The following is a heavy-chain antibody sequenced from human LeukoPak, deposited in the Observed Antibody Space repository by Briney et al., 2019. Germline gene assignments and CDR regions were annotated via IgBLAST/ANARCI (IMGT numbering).Heavy chain of an antibody. V-gene: IGHV3-48*02. CDR1: GFTFSSYS. D-gene: IGHD4-11*01. J-gene: IGHJ6*02. Sequence: PGGSLRLSCAASGFTFSSYSMNWVRQAPGKGLEWVSYISSSSSTIYYADSVKGRFTISRDNAKNSLYLQMNSLRDEDTAVYYCARARNRNYYFHGVDVWGQGTTVTVSS. CDR3: ARARNRNYYFHGVDV. CDR2: ISSSSSTI.